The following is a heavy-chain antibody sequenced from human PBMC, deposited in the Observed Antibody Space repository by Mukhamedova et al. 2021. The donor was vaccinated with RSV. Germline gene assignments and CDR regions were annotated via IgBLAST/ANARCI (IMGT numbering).Heavy chain of an antibody. Sequence: NPSLKSRVTISVDTSRNQFSLKLSSVTAADTAVYYCAITPFXKDAFDIWGRGTMVTVSS. V-gene: IGHV4-4*09. CDR3: AITPFXKDAFDI. D-gene: IGHD3-16*01. J-gene: IGHJ3*02.